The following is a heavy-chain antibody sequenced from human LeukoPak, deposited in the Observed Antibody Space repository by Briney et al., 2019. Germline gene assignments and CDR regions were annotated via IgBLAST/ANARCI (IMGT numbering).Heavy chain of an antibody. D-gene: IGHD2-21*02. J-gene: IGHJ4*02. V-gene: IGHV3-74*01. CDR1: GFTFSNYW. CDR2: VNSDGSST. Sequence: GGSLRLSCVASGFTFSNYWMHWVRQAPGKGLVWVSRVNSDGSSTIYADSVKGRFTISRDNAKNTLYLQMNSLRVEDTAVYYCARGGISAFCGGDCYTPYYWGQGTLVPVSS. CDR3: ARGGISAFCGGDCYTPYY.